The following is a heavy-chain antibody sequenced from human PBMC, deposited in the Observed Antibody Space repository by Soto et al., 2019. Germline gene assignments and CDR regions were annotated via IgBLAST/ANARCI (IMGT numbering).Heavy chain of an antibody. D-gene: IGHD3-22*01. CDR3: ARDVYYDSSGYPDAFDI. V-gene: IGHV1-69*04. CDR2: IITILGIA. Sequence: GASVKVSCKASGGTFSSYTISWVRQAPGQGLEWKGRIITILGIANYAQKFQGRVTITADKSTSTAYMELSSLRSEDTAVYYCARDVYYDSSGYPDAFDIWGQGTMVTVSS. J-gene: IGHJ3*02. CDR1: GGTFSSYT.